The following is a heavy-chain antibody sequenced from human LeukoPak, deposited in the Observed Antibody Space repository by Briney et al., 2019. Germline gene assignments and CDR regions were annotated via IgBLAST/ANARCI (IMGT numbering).Heavy chain of an antibody. CDR1: GYSFTAFY. V-gene: IGHV1-2*06. CDR2: ILAMSGET. J-gene: IGHJ4*02. CDR3: ARDGEYGTGSYYRGSFDY. Sequence: GSLKVSCKASGYSFTAFYIHWGRQAPGQGLERMGRILAMSGETKYAQKLQGRVTLARDTSITTVYMDLSSLGSDDTAVYYCARDGEYGTGSYYRGSFDYWGQGILVTVSS. D-gene: IGHD3-10*01.